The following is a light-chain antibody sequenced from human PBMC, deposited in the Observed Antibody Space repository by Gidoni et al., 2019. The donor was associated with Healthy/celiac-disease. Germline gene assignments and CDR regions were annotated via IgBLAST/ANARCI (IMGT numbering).Light chain of an antibody. V-gene: IGKV1-39*01. CDR1: QSISSY. Sequence: DIQMTQSPSSLSASVGDRVTITCRASQSISSYLNWYQQKPGKAPKLLIYAASSLQSWVPSRFSCSGSGTDFTLTISSLQPEDFSTYYCQQSYSTPHLTFGGGTKVEIK. CDR2: AAS. CDR3: QQSYSTPHLT. J-gene: IGKJ4*01.